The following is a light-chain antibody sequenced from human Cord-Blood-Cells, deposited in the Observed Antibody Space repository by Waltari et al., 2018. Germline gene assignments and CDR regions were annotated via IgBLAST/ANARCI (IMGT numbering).Light chain of an antibody. CDR3: MIWHSSARV. Sequence: QAVLTQPSSLSASPGASASLTCTLRSGINVGTYRIYWYQQKPGSPPQYLLRYKSDSDKRQGSGVPSRFSGSKDASANAGILLISGLQSEDEADYYCMIWHSSARVFGGGTKLTVL. J-gene: IGLJ3*02. CDR2: YKSDSDK. CDR1: SGINVGTYR. V-gene: IGLV5-45*02.